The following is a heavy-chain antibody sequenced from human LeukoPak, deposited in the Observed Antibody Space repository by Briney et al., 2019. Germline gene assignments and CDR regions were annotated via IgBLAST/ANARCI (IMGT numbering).Heavy chain of an antibody. CDR2: IYHSGST. CDR3: ARDRKDWGSSWYWFDP. J-gene: IGHJ5*02. CDR1: GGSISSGGYY. D-gene: IGHD6-13*01. Sequence: PSETLSLTCTVSGGSISSGGYYWSWIRQPPGKGLEWIGYIYHSGSTYYNPSLKSRVTISVDRSKNQFSLKLSSVTAADTAVYYCARDRKDWGSSWYWFDPWGQGTLVTVSS. V-gene: IGHV4-30-2*01.